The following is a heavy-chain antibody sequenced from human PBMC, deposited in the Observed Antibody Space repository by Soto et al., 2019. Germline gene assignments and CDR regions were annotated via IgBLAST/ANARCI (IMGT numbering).Heavy chain of an antibody. CDR1: GGSISSYY. CDR2: IYYSGST. V-gene: IGHV4-59*01. D-gene: IGHD5-12*01. CDR3: ARVESGYDYGFRFRYFDY. J-gene: IGHJ4*02. Sequence: SETLSLTCTVSGGSISSYYWSWIRQPPGKGLEWIGYIYYSGSTNYNPSLKSRVTISVDTSKNQFSLKLSSVTAADTAVYYCARVESGYDYGFRFRYFDYWGQGTLVTVSS.